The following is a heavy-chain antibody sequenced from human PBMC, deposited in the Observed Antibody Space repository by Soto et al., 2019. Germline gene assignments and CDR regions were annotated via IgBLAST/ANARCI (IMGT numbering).Heavy chain of an antibody. J-gene: IGHJ5*02. CDR2: INANGGAT. CDR1: GYSFTDYY. Sequence: QVELGQSGAQVERPGASVKLSCKASGYSFTDYYIHWVRQDPGQGLEWLGWINANGGATNYAEKLQDRLTLTRDTTCDTAFMELTRLTSDDTALYFCSRGRSPFKWSWGQGTRVAVAS. V-gene: IGHV1-2*02. D-gene: IGHD2-15*01. CDR3: SRGRSPFKWS.